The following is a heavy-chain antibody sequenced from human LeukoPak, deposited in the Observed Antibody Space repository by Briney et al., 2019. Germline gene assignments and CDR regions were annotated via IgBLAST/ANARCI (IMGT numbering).Heavy chain of an antibody. CDR2: LSASGTT. CDR1: GDSITTYY. V-gene: IGHV4-4*07. CDR3: ARGSRYSSGGVRWFDP. J-gene: IGHJ5*02. D-gene: IGHD6-19*01. Sequence: PSETLSLTCTVSGDSITTYYWSWIRQPAGKGLEWIGRLSASGTTNYNPSLKSRVTMSVDTSKNQFSLNLSSVTAADTAVHYCARGSRYSSGGVRWFDPWGQGTLVTVSS.